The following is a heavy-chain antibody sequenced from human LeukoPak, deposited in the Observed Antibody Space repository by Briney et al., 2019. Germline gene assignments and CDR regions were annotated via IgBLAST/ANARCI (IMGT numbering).Heavy chain of an antibody. CDR1: GGSISSYY. Sequence: SETLSLTCTVSGGSISSYYWSWIRQPPGKGLEWIGYIYYSGSTNYNPSLKSRVTISVDTSKNQFSLKLSSVTAADTAVYYCARGGLIYTVTLLTPLDVWGQGTTVTVSS. J-gene: IGHJ6*02. V-gene: IGHV4-59*12. CDR2: IYYSGST. D-gene: IGHD4-17*01. CDR3: ARGGLIYTVTLLTPLDV.